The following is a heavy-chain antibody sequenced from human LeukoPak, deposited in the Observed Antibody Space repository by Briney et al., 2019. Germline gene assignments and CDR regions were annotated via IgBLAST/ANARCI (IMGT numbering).Heavy chain of an antibody. V-gene: IGHV3-33*01. CDR2: IWYDGSNK. Sequence: GGSLRLSCAASGFPFSSYGMHWVRQAPGKGLEWVAVIWYDGSNKYYADSVKGRFTISRDNSKNTLYLQMNSLRAEDTAVYYCARDMMMRFGELSFNFDYWGQGTLVTVSS. J-gene: IGHJ4*02. D-gene: IGHD3-10*01. CDR1: GFPFSSYG. CDR3: ARDMMMRFGELSFNFDY.